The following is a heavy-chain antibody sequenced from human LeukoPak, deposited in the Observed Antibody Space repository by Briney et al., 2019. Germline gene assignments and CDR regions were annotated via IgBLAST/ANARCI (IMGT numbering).Heavy chain of an antibody. Sequence: SVKVSCKASGGTFSSYAISWVRQAPGQGLEWMGGVIPIFGTANYAQKFQGRVTITADESTSTAYMELSSLRSEDTAVYYCASDLHNEDTVTAGWFDPWGQGTLVTVSS. D-gene: IGHD2-21*02. CDR1: GGTFSSYA. J-gene: IGHJ5*02. CDR3: ASDLHNEDTVTAGWFDP. CDR2: VIPIFGTA. V-gene: IGHV1-69*13.